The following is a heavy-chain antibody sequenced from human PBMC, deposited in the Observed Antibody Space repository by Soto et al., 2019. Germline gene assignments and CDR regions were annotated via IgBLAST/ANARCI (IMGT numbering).Heavy chain of an antibody. CDR3: ARAVSYCGGDCYSNWFYP. CDR1: GGSISSGGYY. V-gene: IGHV4-31*03. Sequence: QVQLQESGPGLVKPSQTLSLTCTVSGGSISSGGYYWSWIRQHPGKVLEWIGYIYYSGSTYYNPYLKSRVTISVDTYKNKFALQMSSVTAADTAVYYCARAVSYCGGDCYSNWFYPWGQGTLVTVSS. D-gene: IGHD2-21*02. CDR2: IYYSGST. J-gene: IGHJ5*02.